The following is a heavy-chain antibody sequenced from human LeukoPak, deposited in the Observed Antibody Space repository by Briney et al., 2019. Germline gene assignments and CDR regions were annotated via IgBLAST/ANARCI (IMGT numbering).Heavy chain of an antibody. CDR3: ARGGQYQLLSVY. CDR1: GFTFSSYS. D-gene: IGHD2-2*01. Sequence: SGGSLRLSCAASGFTFSSYSMNWVRQAPGKGLEWVSSISSSSTYIYYADSVKGRFTIYRDNAKNSLYLQMNSLRAEDTAVYYCARGGQYQLLSVYWGQGTLVTVSS. V-gene: IGHV3-21*01. CDR2: ISSSSTYI. J-gene: IGHJ4*02.